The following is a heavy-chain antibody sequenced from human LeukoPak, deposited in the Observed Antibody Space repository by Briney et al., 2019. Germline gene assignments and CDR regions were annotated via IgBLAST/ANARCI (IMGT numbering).Heavy chain of an antibody. D-gene: IGHD4-11*01. CDR1: GGSFSGYY. J-gene: IGHJ4*02. CDR3: ARGQGYSNSNYFDY. Sequence: SETLSLTCAVYGGSFSGYYWSWIRQPPGKGLEWIGEINHSGSTNYNPSLKSRVTISVDTSKNQFSLKLSSVTAADTAVYYCARGQGYSNSNYFDYWGQGALVTVSS. CDR2: INHSGST. V-gene: IGHV4-34*01.